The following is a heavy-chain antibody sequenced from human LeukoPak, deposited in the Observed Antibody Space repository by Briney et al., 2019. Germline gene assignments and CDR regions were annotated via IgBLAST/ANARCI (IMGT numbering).Heavy chain of an antibody. V-gene: IGHV3-66*02. CDR3: ARGRPYRFGRRPLANPQFGVVTPPYYYYMDV. J-gene: IGHJ6*03. CDR1: GCTVSSNY. Sequence: GGSLRLSCAASGCTVSSNYMSWVRQAPGKGLEWVSVIYSGGSTYYADSVKGRFTISRDNSKNTLYLQMNSLRAEDTAVYYFARGRPYRFGRRPLANPQFGVVTPPYYYYMDVWGKGTTVTVSS. D-gene: IGHD3-3*01. CDR2: IYSGGST.